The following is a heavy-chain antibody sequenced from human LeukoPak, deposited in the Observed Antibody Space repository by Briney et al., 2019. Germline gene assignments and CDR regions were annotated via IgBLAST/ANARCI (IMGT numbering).Heavy chain of an antibody. CDR3: ARDEGVLRYFNWLSRDAFDI. CDR1: VYTFTSYG. D-gene: IGHD3-9*01. Sequence: ASVKVSCKASVYTFTSYGISSVRQAPGQGRGCRGWPSAYNGNTNYAQKLQGRVNMTTDTSTRTAYMELRSLRTDDTAVYYCARDEGVLRYFNWLSRDAFDIWGQGTMVTVSS. J-gene: IGHJ3*02. V-gene: IGHV1-18*04. CDR2: PSAYNGNT.